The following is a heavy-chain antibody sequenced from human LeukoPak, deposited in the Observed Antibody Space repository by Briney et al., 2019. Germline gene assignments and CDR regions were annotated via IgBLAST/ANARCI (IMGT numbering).Heavy chain of an antibody. CDR2: IKSDGRTT. D-gene: IGHD6-19*01. J-gene: IGHJ4*02. CDR1: GFTFSNYW. Sequence: GGSLRLLCAASGFTFSNYWMHCARQAPGKGLVWVSRIKSDGRTTYYADSVKGRFTISRDDAKNTLYLQMNSLRAEDTAVYYCARAGVAVAYFYYFDYWGQGSLVTVSS. CDR3: ARAGVAVAYFYYFDY. V-gene: IGHV3-74*01.